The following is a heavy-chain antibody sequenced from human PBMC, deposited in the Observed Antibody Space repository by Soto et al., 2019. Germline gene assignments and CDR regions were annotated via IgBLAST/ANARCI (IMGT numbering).Heavy chain of an antibody. CDR2: IYYSGST. J-gene: IGHJ4*01. V-gene: IGHV4-39*01. Sequence: SETLSLTCTVSGGSISSSSYYWGWIRQPPGQGLEWIGSIYYSGSTYYNPSLKSPLTISVATSKYQFSLKLSPVTSVDTAGYCCATGYYWCHGSLVSVS. CDR1: GGSISSSSYY. CDR3: ATGYY. D-gene: IGHD3-16*01.